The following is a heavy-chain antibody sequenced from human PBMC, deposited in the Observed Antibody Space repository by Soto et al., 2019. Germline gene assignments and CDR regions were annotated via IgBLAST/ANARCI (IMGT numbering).Heavy chain of an antibody. J-gene: IGHJ6*02. CDR1: GFTFTSYW. Sequence: EVQLVESGGDLVQPGGSLRLSCAASGFTFTSYWMHWVRQAPGKGLVWVSRINSDGTTTNYAESVTGRFTISRDNAKNTVYLQMNRLRAEDTAVYYCARGIKNYYGVDVWGQGTTVTVSS. CDR3: ARGIKNYYGVDV. V-gene: IGHV3-74*01. CDR2: INSDGTTT.